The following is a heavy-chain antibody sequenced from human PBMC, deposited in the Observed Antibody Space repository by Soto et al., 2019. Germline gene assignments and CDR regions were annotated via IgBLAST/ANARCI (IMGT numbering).Heavy chain of an antibody. D-gene: IGHD6-13*01. Sequence: ASVKVSCKASGGTFTSYDINWVRQATGQGLEWMGWMNPNSGNTGYAQKFQGRVTMTRNTSISTAYMELSSLRSEDTAVYYCARGPYSSSWYSYYYGMDVWGQGTTVTVSS. J-gene: IGHJ6*02. V-gene: IGHV1-8*01. CDR1: GGTFTSYD. CDR3: ARGPYSSSWYSYYYGMDV. CDR2: MNPNSGNT.